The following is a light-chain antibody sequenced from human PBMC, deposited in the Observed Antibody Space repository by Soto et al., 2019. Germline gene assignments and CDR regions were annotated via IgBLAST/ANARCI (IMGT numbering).Light chain of an antibody. CDR1: SSDIGAYIY. J-gene: IGLJ1*01. CDR3: SSYAGSNNFV. Sequence: QSALTLPPSASGSPGQSVTISCTGTSSDIGAYIYVSWYQQHPGKAPKLMISEVSRRPSGVPERFSGSKSGNTASLTVSGLQADDEAHYYCSSYAGSNNFVFGTGTKLTVL. V-gene: IGLV2-8*01. CDR2: EVS.